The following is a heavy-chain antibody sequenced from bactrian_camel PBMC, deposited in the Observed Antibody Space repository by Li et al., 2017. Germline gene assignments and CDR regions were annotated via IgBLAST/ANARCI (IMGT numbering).Heavy chain of an antibody. J-gene: IGHJ4*01. CDR1: IFTFSSAY. Sequence: VESGGGLVQPGGSLRLSCVSTIFTFSSAYMSWVRQAPGKGLEWVSSIYLGGGSTYYADSVKGRFTISRDNARDTLYLQMTDLEPEDTARYYCASDLNWRGDPSSICASLQMVPLDYAGQGTQVTVS. D-gene: IGHD4*01. CDR2: IYLGGGST. V-gene: IGHV3-2*01.